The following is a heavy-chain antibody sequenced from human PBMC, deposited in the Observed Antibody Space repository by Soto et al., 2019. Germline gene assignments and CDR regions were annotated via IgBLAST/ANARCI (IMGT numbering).Heavy chain of an antibody. J-gene: IGHJ4*02. CDR3: MRGAWGELLGSIG. V-gene: IGHV1-18*01. CDR2: VRVNNGET. D-gene: IGHD3-10*01. CDR1: GYRFNSYG. Sequence: QVQLVQSGAEVKKPGASVKVSCKASGYRFNSYGITWVRQAPGQGLEWMGWVRVNNGETRYAQNLQGRVTMTTDTSTITAYMELRTLTSDDTAVYYCMRGAWGELLGSIGWGQGTLVTVSS.